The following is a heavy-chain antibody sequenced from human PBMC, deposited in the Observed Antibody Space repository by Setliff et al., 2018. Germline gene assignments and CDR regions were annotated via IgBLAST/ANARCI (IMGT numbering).Heavy chain of an antibody. J-gene: IGHJ4*02. CDR2: IFPADSDT. Sequence: GESLKISCKGPGYRFSSYWIGWVRQMPGKGLEWIGIIFPADSDTRYSPSFQGQVTISADKSISTAYVQWRSLKASDTAMYYCARVGTAGGYYFDFWGQGALVTVSS. CDR3: ARVGTAGGYYFDF. D-gene: IGHD2-15*01. CDR1: GYRFSSYW. V-gene: IGHV5-51*01.